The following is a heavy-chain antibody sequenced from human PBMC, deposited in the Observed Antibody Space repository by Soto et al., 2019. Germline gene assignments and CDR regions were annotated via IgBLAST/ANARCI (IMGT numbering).Heavy chain of an antibody. V-gene: IGHV4-39*01. J-gene: IGHJ4*02. CDR2: IYYSGST. Sequence: QLQLQESGPGLVKPSETLSLTCTVSGGSISSSSYYWGWIRQPPGKGLEWIGSIYYSGSTYDNPSLKSRGNISVDTSKNQFSLKLSSVSAADPAVYYCARRMAAAATHYWGQGTLVTVSS. CDR3: ARRMAAAATHY. CDR1: GGSISSSSYY. D-gene: IGHD6-13*01.